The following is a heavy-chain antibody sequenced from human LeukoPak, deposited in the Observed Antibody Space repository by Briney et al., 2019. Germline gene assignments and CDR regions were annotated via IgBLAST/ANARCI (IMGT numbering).Heavy chain of an antibody. CDR1: GSTFSSYG. D-gene: IGHD2-2*01. CDR2: IWYDGSNK. V-gene: IGHV3-33*01. Sequence: PGGSLRLSCAASGSTFSSYGMHWVRQAPGKGLEWVAVIWYDGSNKYYADSVKGRFTISRDNSKNTLYLKMNSLRAEDTAVYYCARDEVYCSSTSCRRYYYYGMDVWGQGTTVTVSS. CDR3: ARDEVYCSSTSCRRYYYYGMDV. J-gene: IGHJ6*02.